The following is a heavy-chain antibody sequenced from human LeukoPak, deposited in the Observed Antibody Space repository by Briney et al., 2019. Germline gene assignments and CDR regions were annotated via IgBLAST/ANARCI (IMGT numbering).Heavy chain of an antibody. J-gene: IGHJ6*02. CDR2: IYHSGST. D-gene: IGHD4-17*01. CDR1: GGSGGSISSSNF. V-gene: IGHV4-4*02. CDR3: ARDRGVTSYFYYGLDV. Sequence: SGTLSLTCAVSGGSGGSISSSNFWTWVRQPPREGLEWIGEIYHSGSTNYNPSLKSRVTISVDKSKNQFSLKVTSVTAADTAVYYCARDRGVTSYFYYGLDVWGQGTTVTVSS.